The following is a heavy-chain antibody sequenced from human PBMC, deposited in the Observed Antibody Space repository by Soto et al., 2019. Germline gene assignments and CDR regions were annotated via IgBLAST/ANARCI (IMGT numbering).Heavy chain of an antibody. V-gene: IGHV5-51*01. CDR3: ARVRSRRTPPTDY. CDR2: IYPGDSDT. D-gene: IGHD2-2*01. Sequence: GESLKISCKGSGYSFTSYWIGWVRQMPGKGLEWMGIIYPGDSDTRYSPSFQGQVTISADKSISTAYLQWSSLKASDTTMYYCARVRSRRTPPTDYWGQGTLVTVSS. J-gene: IGHJ4*02. CDR1: GYSFTSYW.